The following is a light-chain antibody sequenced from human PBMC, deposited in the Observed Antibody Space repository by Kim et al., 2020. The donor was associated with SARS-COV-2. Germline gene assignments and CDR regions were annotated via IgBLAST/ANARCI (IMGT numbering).Light chain of an antibody. CDR3: ETWDSNIQV. CDR1: SGRSNYF. J-gene: IGLJ3*02. CDR2: VEGSGSY. Sequence: SSVKLTCALGSGRSNYFVAWHQQQPGKAPRFLMKVEGSGSYNKGGGVPDRFSGSRSGADRYLIISNLHSEDEADYYCETWDSNIQVFGGGTQLTVL. V-gene: IGLV4-60*03.